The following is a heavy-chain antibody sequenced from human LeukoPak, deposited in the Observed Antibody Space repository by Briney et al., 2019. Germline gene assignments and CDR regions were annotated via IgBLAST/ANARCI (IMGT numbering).Heavy chain of an antibody. J-gene: IGHJ6*02. Sequence: PGGSLRLSCAASGFSVSRNYMTWVRQAPGKGLEWVSVIYSGGRTDYADSVKGRFTISRDNDKKTMYLQMSSLRAEDTAVYYCVRGPSFYYYYYDMDVWGQGTTVTVSS. CDR1: GFSVSRNY. D-gene: IGHD6-6*01. CDR3: VRGPSFYYYYYDMDV. CDR2: IYSGGRT. V-gene: IGHV3-66*01.